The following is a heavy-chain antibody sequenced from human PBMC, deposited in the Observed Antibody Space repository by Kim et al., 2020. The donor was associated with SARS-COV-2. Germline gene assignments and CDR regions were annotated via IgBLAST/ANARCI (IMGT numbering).Heavy chain of an antibody. CDR2: IYYSGST. CDR1: GGSISSYY. J-gene: IGHJ4*02. CDR3: ARSVGLYEDSSGTAFDY. V-gene: IGHV4-59*13. D-gene: IGHD3-22*01. Sequence: SETLSLTCTVSGGSISSYYWSWIRQPPGKGLEWIGYIYYSGSTNYNPSLKSRVTISVDTSKNQFSLKLSSVTAADTAVYYCARSVGLYEDSSGTAFDYWGQGTLVTVSS.